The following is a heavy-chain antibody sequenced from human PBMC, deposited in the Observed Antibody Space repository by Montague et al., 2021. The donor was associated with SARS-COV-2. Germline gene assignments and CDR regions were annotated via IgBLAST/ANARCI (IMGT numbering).Heavy chain of an antibody. CDR1: GDSISSYY. V-gene: IGHV4-59*01. CDR2: AYYVPST. CDR3: ARTWRFGQSYGLDI. D-gene: IGHD3-16*01. Sequence: SETLSLTCSVSGDSISSYYYNWIRQTPGKGLEWIGYAYYVPSTNSANTXXNPSLKRRVTISLDTSENQFSLKLSSVTAADTAVYYCARTWRFGQSYGLDIWGQGTTVTVSS. J-gene: IGHJ3*02.